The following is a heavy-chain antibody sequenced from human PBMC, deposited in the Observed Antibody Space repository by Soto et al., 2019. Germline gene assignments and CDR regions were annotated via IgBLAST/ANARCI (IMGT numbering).Heavy chain of an antibody. D-gene: IGHD3-3*01. CDR2: FDPEDGET. CDR1: GYTLTELS. J-gene: IGHJ5*02. CDR3: ATVRFLEWLSMVWFDP. Sequence: ASVKVSCKVSGYTLTELSMHWVRQAPGKGLEWMGGFDPEDGETIYAQKLQGRVTMTEDTSTDTAYMELSSLRSEDTAVYYCATVRFLEWLSMVWFDPWGQGTLVTVSS. V-gene: IGHV1-24*01.